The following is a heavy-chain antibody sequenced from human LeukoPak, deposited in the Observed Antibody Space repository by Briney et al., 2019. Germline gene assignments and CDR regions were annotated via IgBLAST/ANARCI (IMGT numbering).Heavy chain of an antibody. CDR3: ARGRSGLGELSDY. D-gene: IGHD3-16*02. V-gene: IGHV1-69*01. CDR1: GGTFSNYA. Sequence: SVRVSCKASGGTFSNYAISWVRQAPGQGLEWMGGIIPIFGSANYAQKFQDRVTITADESTSTAYMELSSLRSEDTAVYYCARGRSGLGELSDYWGQGTLVTVSS. CDR2: IIPIFGSA. J-gene: IGHJ4*02.